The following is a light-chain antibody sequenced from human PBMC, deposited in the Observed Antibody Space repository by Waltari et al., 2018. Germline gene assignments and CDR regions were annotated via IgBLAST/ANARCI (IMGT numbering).Light chain of an antibody. V-gene: IGLV4-69*01. CDR3: QTGGHGTWV. CDR2: VNSDGSH. Sequence: QLVLTQSPSASASLGASVKLPCTLSSGHSSNVIAWIQQQPEKGPRYLMKVNSDGSHSKGDKIPDRFSGSSSGAEHYLTISSLQSEDEADYYCQTGGHGTWVFGGGTKLTVL. CDR1: SGHSSNV. J-gene: IGLJ3*02.